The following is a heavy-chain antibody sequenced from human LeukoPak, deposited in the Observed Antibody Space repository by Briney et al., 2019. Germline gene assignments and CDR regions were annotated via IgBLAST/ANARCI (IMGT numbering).Heavy chain of an antibody. CDR1: GYTFTSYG. Sequence: GASVKVSCKASGYTFTSYGISWVRQAPGQGLEWMGIINPSGGSTSYAQKFQGRVTMTRDTSTSTVYMELSSLRSEDTAVYYCARVSAAADYWGQGTLVTVSS. D-gene: IGHD6-13*01. V-gene: IGHV1-46*01. CDR3: ARVSAAADY. CDR2: INPSGGST. J-gene: IGHJ4*02.